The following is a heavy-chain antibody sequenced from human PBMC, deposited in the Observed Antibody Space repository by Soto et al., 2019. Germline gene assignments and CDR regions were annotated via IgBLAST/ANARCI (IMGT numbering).Heavy chain of an antibody. Sequence: QITLKESGPTLVKPTQTLTLTCTLSGVSVSTTGVGVAWIRQPPGKALECLALIYWNDDERYSPSLKSRLTNAKDISQNQVVLTMANMDPVDAATYYCARRLWDSSGWHPFDSWGQGALVTVSS. CDR2: IYWNDDE. D-gene: IGHD6-19*01. CDR1: GVSVSTTGVG. V-gene: IGHV2-5*01. J-gene: IGHJ4*02. CDR3: ARRLWDSSGWHPFDS.